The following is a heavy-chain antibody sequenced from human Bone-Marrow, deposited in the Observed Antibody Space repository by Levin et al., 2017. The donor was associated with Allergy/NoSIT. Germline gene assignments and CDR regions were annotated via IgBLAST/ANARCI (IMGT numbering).Heavy chain of an antibody. CDR3: VTGGGVGSDY. J-gene: IGHJ4*02. CDR1: GDSFSDYE. D-gene: IGHD1-26*01. CDR2: IIPIFGSP. V-gene: IGHV1-69*06. Sequence: ASVKVSCTTSGDSFSDYEVSWVRQAPGQGLEWMGRIIPIFGSPDYPQKFQGRVTITADTPTRTAYRELSSLTSGDTAVYYCVTGGGVGSDYWGPGTLVTVSS.